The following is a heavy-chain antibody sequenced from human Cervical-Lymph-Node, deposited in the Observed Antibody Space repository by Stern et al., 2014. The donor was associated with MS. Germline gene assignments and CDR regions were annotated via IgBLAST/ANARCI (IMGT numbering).Heavy chain of an antibody. CDR2: INPNSGGT. J-gene: IGHJ5*02. CDR3: ARASGSSPNRLFDP. D-gene: IGHD1-26*01. Sequence: QVQLVQSGAEVKKPGASVKVSCKASGYTFTGYYMHWVRQAPGQGLEWMGCINPNSGGTNYAQKFQGWVTMTRDTSISTAYMELSRLRSDDTAVYYCARASGSSPNRLFDPWGQGTLVTVSS. CDR1: GYTFTGYY. V-gene: IGHV1-2*04.